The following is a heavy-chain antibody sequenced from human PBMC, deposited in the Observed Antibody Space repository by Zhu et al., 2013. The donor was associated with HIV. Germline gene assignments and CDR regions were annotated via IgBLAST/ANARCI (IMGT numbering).Heavy chain of an antibody. CDR3: ARGKVLTGYYPGWFDP. J-gene: IGHJ5*02. CDR2: ISAHTGNT. D-gene: IGHD3-9*01. Sequence: QVQLVQSGGEMKRPGASVKVSCKASGYTFTSYGISWVRQAPGQGLEWMGWISAHTGNTNYAQKVQGRVTMTTDTSTSTAYMELRSLRSDDTAVYYCARGKVLTGYYPGWFDPWGQGTLVTVSS. CDR1: GYTFTSYG. V-gene: IGHV1-18*01.